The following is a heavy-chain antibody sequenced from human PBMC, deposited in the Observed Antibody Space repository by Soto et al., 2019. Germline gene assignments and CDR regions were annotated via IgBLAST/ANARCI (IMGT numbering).Heavy chain of an antibody. CDR2: ISFRGVT. V-gene: IGHV4-31*02. J-gene: IGHJ4*02. CDR3: ATKPDPLYYLDY. Sequence: WTWIRQHPGKGLEWIGYISFRGVTYFNPSLKSRITMSIDMSKNQFSLSLSPVTAADTAIYYCATKPDPLYYLDYWGQGALVTVSS.